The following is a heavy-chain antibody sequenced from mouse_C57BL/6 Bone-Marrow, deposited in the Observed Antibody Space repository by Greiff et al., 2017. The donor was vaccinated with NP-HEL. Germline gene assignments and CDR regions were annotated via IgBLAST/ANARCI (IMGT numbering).Heavy chain of an antibody. D-gene: IGHD2-3*01. J-gene: IGHJ3*01. CDR3: ARRWLLRAWFAY. CDR2: IYPRSGNT. Sequence: QVQLQQSGAELARPGASVKLSCKASGYTFTSYGISWVKQRTGQGLEWIGEIYPRSGNTYYNEKFKGKATLTADTSSSTAYMELRSLTSEDSAVYFCARRWLLRAWFAYWGQGTLVTVSA. V-gene: IGHV1-81*01. CDR1: GYTFTSYG.